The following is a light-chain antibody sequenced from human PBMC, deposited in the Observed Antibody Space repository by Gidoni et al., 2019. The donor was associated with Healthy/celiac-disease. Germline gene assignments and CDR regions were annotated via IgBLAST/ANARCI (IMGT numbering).Light chain of an antibody. CDR3: QQRSNWPPYT. Sequence: EIVLTQSPATLSLSPGERATLSCRASQSVSSYLAWYQQKPGQAPRLLIYDASNRATGIPARFSGSGSGTDFTPTISSLEPEDFAVYYCQQRSNWPPYTFGQXTKLEIK. CDR2: DAS. V-gene: IGKV3-11*01. J-gene: IGKJ2*01. CDR1: QSVSSY.